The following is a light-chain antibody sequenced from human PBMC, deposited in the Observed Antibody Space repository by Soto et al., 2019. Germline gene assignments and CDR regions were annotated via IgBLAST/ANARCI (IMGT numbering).Light chain of an antibody. CDR1: QSISRY. Sequence: VVLTQSPGTLSLYTGERPTLYCMASQSISRYLAWYQQKHGQGPRXXXYGASSRATGTPDRFSGSVSGTDGTLTINRLETEDGTLYDCQQYGSSTPTFGQGTKVDIK. V-gene: IGKV3-20*01. J-gene: IGKJ1*01. CDR2: GAS. CDR3: QQYGSSTPT.